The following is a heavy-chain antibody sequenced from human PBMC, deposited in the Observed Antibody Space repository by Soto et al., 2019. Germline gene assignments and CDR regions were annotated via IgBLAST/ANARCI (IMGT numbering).Heavy chain of an antibody. D-gene: IGHD2-2*01. CDR1: GFTFGSYW. Sequence: GGSLRLSCAASGFTFGSYWMSWVRQAPGKRPEWVANMNEDGGEKYYVDSVKGRFTISRDNAKNSLYLQMNSLRAEDTAVYYCARERGGPCTTTSCFGFQHRGQGTLVTVSS. CDR3: ARERGGPCTTTSCFGFQH. CDR2: MNEDGGEK. V-gene: IGHV3-7*01. J-gene: IGHJ1*01.